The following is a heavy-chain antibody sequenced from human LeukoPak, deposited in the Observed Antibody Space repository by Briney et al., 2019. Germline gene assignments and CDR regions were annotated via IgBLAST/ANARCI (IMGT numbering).Heavy chain of an antibody. CDR3: ARVPYSYGFISWFDP. Sequence: PGGSLRLSCAASGFTFSIYSMNWVRQAPGRGLEWVLPISSNSSYIFYTVSVKCRFTISRDNAKKTLYLQMNSLRAEDTAVYYCARVPYSYGFISWFDPWGQGTLVTVSS. D-gene: IGHD5-18*01. CDR1: GFTFSIYS. CDR2: ISSNSSYI. V-gene: IGHV3-21*01. J-gene: IGHJ5*02.